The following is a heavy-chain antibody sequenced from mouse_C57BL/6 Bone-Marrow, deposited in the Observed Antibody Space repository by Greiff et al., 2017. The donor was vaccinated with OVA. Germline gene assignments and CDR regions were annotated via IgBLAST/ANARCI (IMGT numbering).Heavy chain of an antibody. D-gene: IGHD1-1*01. Sequence: QVQLQQPGAELVKPGASVKLSCKASGYTFTEYTIHWVKQRSGQGLEWIGWFYPGSGSIKYNEKFKDKATLTADKSSSTVYMELSRLTSEDSAVYFCARHEEYGSSYYWYFDVWGTGTTVTVSS. CDR3: ARHEEYGSSYYWYFDV. V-gene: IGHV1-62-2*01. J-gene: IGHJ1*03. CDR1: GYTFTEYT. CDR2: FYPGSGSI.